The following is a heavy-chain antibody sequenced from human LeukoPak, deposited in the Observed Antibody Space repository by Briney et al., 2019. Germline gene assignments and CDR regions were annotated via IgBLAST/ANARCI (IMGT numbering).Heavy chain of an antibody. Sequence: SETLSLTCTVSGGSISSYYGSWIRQPPGKGLEWIGYIYYSGSTNYNPSLKSRVTISVDTSKNQFSLKLSSVTAADTAVYYCARMERSEPLGYFDYWGQGTLVTVSS. CDR3: ARMERSEPLGYFDY. CDR1: GGSISSYY. CDR2: IYYSGST. V-gene: IGHV4-59*01. J-gene: IGHJ4*02. D-gene: IGHD3-3*01.